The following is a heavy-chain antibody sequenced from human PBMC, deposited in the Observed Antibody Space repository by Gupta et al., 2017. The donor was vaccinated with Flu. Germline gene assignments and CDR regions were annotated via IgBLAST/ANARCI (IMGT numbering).Heavy chain of an antibody. CDR1: FKSYS. CDR2: ISSSGGYI. CDR3: AGEVVAGPTAYDY. D-gene: IGHD2-15*01. J-gene: IGHJ4*02. Sequence: FKSYSMNWVRQAPGKGLEWVSSISSSGGYIYYADSVKGRFTISRDNAKNSLYLQMNSLRAEDTAVYYCAGEVVAGPTAYDYWGQGTLVTVS. V-gene: IGHV3-21*01.